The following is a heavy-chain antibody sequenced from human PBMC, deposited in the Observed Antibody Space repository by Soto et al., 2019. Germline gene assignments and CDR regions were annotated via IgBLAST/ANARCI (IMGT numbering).Heavy chain of an antibody. CDR1: GFTFENYA. Sequence: GGSLRLSCVASGFTFENYAMSWVRQAPGKGLEWVSAISGSGGTTYYSDSVKGRFTISRDNSKNTVYLQMNDLRVEDAAEYFCAKDSWAIFGVPAGEYYALDVWGQGTTVTVSS. CDR3: AKDSWAIFGVPAGEYYALDV. D-gene: IGHD3-3*01. V-gene: IGHV3-23*01. J-gene: IGHJ6*02. CDR2: ISGSGGTT.